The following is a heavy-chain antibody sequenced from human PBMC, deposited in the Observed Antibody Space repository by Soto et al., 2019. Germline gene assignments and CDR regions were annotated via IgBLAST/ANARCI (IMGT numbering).Heavy chain of an antibody. V-gene: IGHV3-74*01. D-gene: IGHD1-7*01. J-gene: IGHJ6*02. CDR3: ARTLLRYNWNYDPYYYGMDV. Sequence: GGSLRLSCAASGFTFSSYWMHWVRQAPGKGLVWVSRINSDGSSTSYADSAKGRFTISRDNAKNTLYLQMNSLRAEDTAVYYCARTLLRYNWNYDPYYYGMDVWGQGTTVTVSS. CDR1: GFTFSSYW. CDR2: INSDGSST.